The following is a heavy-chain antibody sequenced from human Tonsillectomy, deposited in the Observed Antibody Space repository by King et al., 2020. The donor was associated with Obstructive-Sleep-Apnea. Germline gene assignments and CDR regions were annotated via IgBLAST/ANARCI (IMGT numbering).Heavy chain of an antibody. V-gene: IGHV5-10-1*01. CDR2: IDPSDSYT. J-gene: IGHJ3*02. D-gene: IGHD4-17*01. Sequence: QLVQSGAEVKKPGESLRISCKGSGYSFTSYWISWVRQMPGKGLEWMGRIDPSDSYTNSSQSVQGHVTLSADMSISTAYLHWSSLKASDTAMYYCAVLTTVTTEAFNIWGQGTMVTVSS. CDR3: AVLTTVTTEAFNI. CDR1: GYSFTSYW.